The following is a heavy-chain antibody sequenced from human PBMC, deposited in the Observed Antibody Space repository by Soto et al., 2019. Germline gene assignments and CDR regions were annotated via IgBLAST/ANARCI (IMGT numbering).Heavy chain of an antibody. V-gene: IGHV5-10-1*01. J-gene: IGHJ6*02. Sequence: PGESLKISCNGSGYSFTSYWISWVRQMPGKGLEWMGRIDPSDSYTNYSPSFQGHVTISADKSISTAYLQWSSLKASDTAMYSCARHRVRRLQYGMDDGGPGTTVAVSS. CDR3: ARHRVRRLQYGMDD. D-gene: IGHD2-21*02. CDR2: IDPSDSYT. CDR1: GYSFTSYW.